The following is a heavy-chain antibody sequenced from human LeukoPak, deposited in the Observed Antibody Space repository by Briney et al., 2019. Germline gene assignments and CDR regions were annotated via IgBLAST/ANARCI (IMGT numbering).Heavy chain of an antibody. D-gene: IGHD1-14*01. CDR2: ISAYNGNT. CDR3: ARVVYEPLGYFDY. CDR1: GYTFTSYG. J-gene: IGHJ4*02. Sequence: GASVKVSCKASGYTFTSYGISWVRQAPGQGLEWMGWISAYNGNTNYAQKFQGRVTMTRDTSISTAYMELSRLRSDDTAVYYCARVVYEPLGYFDYWGQGTLVTVSS. V-gene: IGHV1-18*01.